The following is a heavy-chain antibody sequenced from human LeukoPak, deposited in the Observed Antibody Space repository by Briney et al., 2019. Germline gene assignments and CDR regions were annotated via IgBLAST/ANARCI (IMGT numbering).Heavy chain of an antibody. Sequence: GASVKVSCKASGYTFTGYYMHWVRQAPGQGLEWMGWINPNSGGTNYAQKFQGRVTMTRDTSISTAYMELSRLRSDDTAVYYCAREWGSILWFGEEGRYFDYWGQGTLVTVYS. D-gene: IGHD3-10*01. CDR2: INPNSGGT. CDR3: AREWGSILWFGEEGRYFDY. V-gene: IGHV1-2*02. J-gene: IGHJ4*02. CDR1: GYTFTGYY.